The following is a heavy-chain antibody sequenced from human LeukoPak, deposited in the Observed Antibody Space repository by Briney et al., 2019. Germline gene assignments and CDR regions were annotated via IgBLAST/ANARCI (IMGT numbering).Heavy chain of an antibody. CDR2: IKQDGSEK. D-gene: IGHD3-22*01. CDR3: AKDQVYSDSSGNHYYFYYGLDV. J-gene: IGHJ6*02. CDR1: RFNFSRYW. Sequence: PGGSLRLSCAASRFNFSRYWMNWVRQAPGKGLEWVANIKQDGSEKYYVASVEGRFTISRDNGKNSLYLEMNSLRAEDTAVYYCAKDQVYSDSSGNHYYFYYGLDVWGQGTTVTVSS. V-gene: IGHV3-7*01.